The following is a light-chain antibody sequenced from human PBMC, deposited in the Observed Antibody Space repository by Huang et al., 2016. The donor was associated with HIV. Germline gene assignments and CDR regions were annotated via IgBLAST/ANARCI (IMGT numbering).Light chain of an antibody. CDR2: EVA. CDR3: MQGIELPRT. CDR1: QSLLHSDRRTY. V-gene: IGKV2-29*02. Sequence: DIVMTQTPLSLSVTPGQPASISCKSSQSLLHSDRRTYLYWFLQKPGHSPQLLIYEVARRFSGVPDRFSGSGSGTDFTLKISRVEAEDVGVYYCMQGIELPRTFGQGTKVEIK. J-gene: IGKJ1*01.